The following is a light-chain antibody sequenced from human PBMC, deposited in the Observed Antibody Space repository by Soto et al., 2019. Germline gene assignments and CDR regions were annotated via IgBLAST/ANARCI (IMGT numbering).Light chain of an antibody. Sequence: EIVLTQSPATLSLSPGERATLSCRASQSVSSYLAWYQQKPGQAPRLLIYDASNRATGIPARFSGSGSGTDFTLTISSLEPEDSAVYYCQQRSHWPPFTFGQGTRLEIK. J-gene: IGKJ5*01. CDR2: DAS. CDR3: QQRSHWPPFT. V-gene: IGKV3-11*01. CDR1: QSVSSY.